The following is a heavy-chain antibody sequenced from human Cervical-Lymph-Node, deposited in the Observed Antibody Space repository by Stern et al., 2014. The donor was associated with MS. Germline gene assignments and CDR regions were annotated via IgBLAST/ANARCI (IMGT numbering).Heavy chain of an antibody. Sequence: QVTLRESGPTLVKPTQTVTLTCTLSGFSVATAGVGVGWIRQPPGKALEWLALIYWDCGKLYRPSLKNRLTIIKDTSKNQVVLTMTNVDPVDTATYYCAHSRVKYCRGGTCYSSLFDYWGQGTLVTVSS. CDR1: GFSVATAGVG. D-gene: IGHD2-15*01. V-gene: IGHV2-5*02. J-gene: IGHJ4*02. CDR2: IYWDCGK. CDR3: AHSRVKYCRGGTCYSSLFDY.